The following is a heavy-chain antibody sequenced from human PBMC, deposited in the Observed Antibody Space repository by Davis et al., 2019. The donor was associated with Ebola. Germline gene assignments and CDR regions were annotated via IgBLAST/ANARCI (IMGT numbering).Heavy chain of an antibody. Sequence: ASVKVSCKASGYTFTSYGISWVRQAPGQGLEWMGWISAYNGNTNYAQKFQGRVTMTRDTSTNTVYMELSSLTSDDTAVYYCARRGSSSNHCDYWGQGTLVTVSS. D-gene: IGHD6-6*01. CDR2: ISAYNGNT. J-gene: IGHJ4*02. CDR1: GYTFTSYG. CDR3: ARRGSSSNHCDY. V-gene: IGHV1-18*01.